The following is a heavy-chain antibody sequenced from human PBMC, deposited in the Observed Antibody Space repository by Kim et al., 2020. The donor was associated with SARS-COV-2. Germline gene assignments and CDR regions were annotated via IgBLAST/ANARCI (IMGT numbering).Heavy chain of an antibody. Sequence: GGSLRLSCAASGFTFSNAWMSWVRQAPGKGLEWVGRIKSKTDGGTTDYAAPVKGRFTISRDDSKNTLYLQMNSLKTEDTAVYYCTTDLPYYYDSSGYYPHSYYFDYWGQGTLVTVSS. CDR1: GFTFSNAW. V-gene: IGHV3-15*01. CDR2: IKSKTDGGTT. J-gene: IGHJ4*02. CDR3: TTDLPYYYDSSGYYPHSYYFDY. D-gene: IGHD3-22*01.